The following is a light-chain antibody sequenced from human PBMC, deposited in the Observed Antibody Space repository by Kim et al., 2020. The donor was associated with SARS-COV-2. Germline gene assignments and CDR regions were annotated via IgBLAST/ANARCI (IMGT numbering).Light chain of an antibody. CDR3: QQYNSAPWT. Sequence: ASVGDRVTITCRASQSISSWLAWYQQKPGRAPKLLIYKASSLESGVPSRFSGSGSGTEFTLTISSLQPDDFATYHCQQYNSAPWTFGQGTKVDIK. V-gene: IGKV1-5*03. CDR2: KAS. CDR1: QSISSW. J-gene: IGKJ1*01.